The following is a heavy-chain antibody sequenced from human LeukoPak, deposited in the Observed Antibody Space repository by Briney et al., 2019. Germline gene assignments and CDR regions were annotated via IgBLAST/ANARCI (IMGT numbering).Heavy chain of an antibody. CDR1: GGSIRSSSHN. D-gene: IGHD3-3*01. Sequence: PSETLSLTCTVSGGSIRSSSHNWDWIRQPPGKGLEYIGSIFYSGSTYYNPSLTRRVTISVDTSKNQFSLELSSVTAADTAVYYCARRPKQPGFWSGYVDYWGQGILVTVSP. J-gene: IGHJ4*02. CDR3: ARRPKQPGFWSGYVDY. CDR2: IFYSGST. V-gene: IGHV4-39*01.